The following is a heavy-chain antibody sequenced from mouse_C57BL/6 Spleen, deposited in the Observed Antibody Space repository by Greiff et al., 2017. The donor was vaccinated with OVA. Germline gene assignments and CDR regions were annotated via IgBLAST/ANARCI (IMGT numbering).Heavy chain of an antibody. Sequence: VQLQQPGAELVMPGASVKLSCKASGYTFTSYWMQWVKQRPGQGLEWIGEIDPSDSYTNYNQKFKGKATLTVDTSSSTAYMQLSSLTSEDSAVYYCARFGWFAYWGQGTLVTVSA. J-gene: IGHJ3*01. CDR1: GYTFTSYW. CDR2: IDPSDSYT. CDR3: ARFGWFAY. V-gene: IGHV1-50*01.